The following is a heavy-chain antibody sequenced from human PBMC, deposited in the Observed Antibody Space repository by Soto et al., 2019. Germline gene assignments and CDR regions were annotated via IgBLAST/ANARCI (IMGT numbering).Heavy chain of an antibody. J-gene: IGHJ5*02. Sequence: QVQMQESGPGLVKPSQTLYLTCSVSGGSIIDSGSFYWNWIRQHPGKGLEWIGYIYYSGSTYYNRSLKSRATISLDTSKNQFSLKLTSVTAADTAIYYCARGEVVASNWFDPWGQGTWSPSPQ. CDR2: IYYSGST. D-gene: IGHD2-15*01. V-gene: IGHV4-31*03. CDR1: GGSIIDSGSFY. CDR3: ARGEVVASNWFDP.